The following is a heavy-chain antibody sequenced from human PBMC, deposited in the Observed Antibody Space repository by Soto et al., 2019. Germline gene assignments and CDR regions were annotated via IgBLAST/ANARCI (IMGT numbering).Heavy chain of an antibody. V-gene: IGHV4-4*02. CDR3: ATRPPRIVVTVLPLTS. J-gene: IGHJ1*01. D-gene: IGHD2-15*01. CDR2: VYHTGTT. Sequence: SETLSLTCVVSGDSVSSTHWWTWVRQTPGKGLEWIGEVYHTGTTKYNPSLKNRVTISVDKSNNQFSLDLKSVTAADTAVYYCATRPPRIVVTVLPLTSWGQGTRVTVAS. CDR1: GDSVSSTHW.